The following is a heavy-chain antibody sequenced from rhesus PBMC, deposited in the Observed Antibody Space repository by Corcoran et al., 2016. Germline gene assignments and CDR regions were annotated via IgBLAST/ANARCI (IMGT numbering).Heavy chain of an antibody. CDR2: IYGNSAST. CDR1: GGSISGYYY. D-gene: IGHD3-28*01. V-gene: IGHV4-73*01. Sequence: QVQLQQWGEGLVKPSETLSLTCAVYGGSISGYYYWSWIRQPPGKGLEWIGYIYGNSASTNYNPSRKNRGTISKDTSKNQFSLKLSSVTAADTAVYYCAREAYDSGADYWGQGVLVTVSS. CDR3: AREAYDSGADY. J-gene: IGHJ4*01.